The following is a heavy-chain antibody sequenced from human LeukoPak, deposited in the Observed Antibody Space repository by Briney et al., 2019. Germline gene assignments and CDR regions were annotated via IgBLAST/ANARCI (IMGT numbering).Heavy chain of an antibody. V-gene: IGHV1-18*01. Sequence: SVYNGNTNYAQKLQGRVIMTTDTSTSTAYMELRSLRSDDTAVYHCARDRGPYSGSLYYFDYWGQGTLVTVSS. J-gene: IGHJ4*02. D-gene: IGHD1-26*01. CDR2: SVYNGNT. CDR3: ARDRGPYSGSLYYFDY.